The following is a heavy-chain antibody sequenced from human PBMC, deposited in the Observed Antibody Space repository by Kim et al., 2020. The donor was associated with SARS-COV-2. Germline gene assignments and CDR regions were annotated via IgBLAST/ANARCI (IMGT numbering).Heavy chain of an antibody. V-gene: IGHV3-30*04. D-gene: IGHD3-10*01. Sequence: GGSLRLSCAASGFTFSSYAMHWVRQAPGKGLEWVAVISYDGSNKYYADSVKGRFTISRDNSKNTLYLQMNSLRAEDTDVYYCARDRKKYYYGSGSYPPLLGNYYGMDVWGQGTTVTVS. J-gene: IGHJ6*02. CDR1: GFTFSSYA. CDR3: ARDRKKYYYGSGSYPPLLGNYYGMDV. CDR2: ISYDGSNK.